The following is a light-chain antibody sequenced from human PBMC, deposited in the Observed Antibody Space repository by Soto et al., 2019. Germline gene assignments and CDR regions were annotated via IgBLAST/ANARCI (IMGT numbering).Light chain of an antibody. J-gene: IGKJ1*01. V-gene: IGKV1-5*03. Sequence: DIQMTQSPSTLSASVGDRVTITCRASQSISSWLAWYQQKPGKAPKLLIYKASSLESGVPSRFSGSGSGTEFTLTISSLQHDDFATYYCQQYRTFGQGTKVEMK. CDR3: QQYRT. CDR1: QSISSW. CDR2: KAS.